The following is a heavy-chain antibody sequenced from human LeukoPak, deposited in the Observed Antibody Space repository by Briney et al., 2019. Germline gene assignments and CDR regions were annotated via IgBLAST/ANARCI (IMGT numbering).Heavy chain of an antibody. CDR3: AKDASYYDFWSGYSQSSFDY. CDR2: ISGGGDTT. V-gene: IGHV3-23*01. Sequence: GGSLRLSCAASGFTFSSYDMSWVRQAPGRGLECVSTISGGGDTTYYADSVKGRFTISRDNSKNILYLQMNSLRAEDTAVYYCAKDASYYDFWSGYSQSSFDYWGQGTLVTASS. CDR1: GFTFSSYD. J-gene: IGHJ4*02. D-gene: IGHD3-3*01.